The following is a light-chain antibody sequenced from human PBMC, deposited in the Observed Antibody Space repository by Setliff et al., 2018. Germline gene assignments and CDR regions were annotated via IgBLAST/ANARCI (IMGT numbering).Light chain of an antibody. CDR2: AAS. J-gene: IGKJ4*01. CDR3: QQSFNFPVS. V-gene: IGKV1-12*01. Sequence: DIQMTQSPPSVSASVGDRVIITCRASQAIGSWLAWYQQKPGQAPRLLISAASNLKSGVPSRFGGSGSGTDFSLTIYGLQPEDFATYFCQQSFNFPVSFGGGTKVDIK. CDR1: QAIGSW.